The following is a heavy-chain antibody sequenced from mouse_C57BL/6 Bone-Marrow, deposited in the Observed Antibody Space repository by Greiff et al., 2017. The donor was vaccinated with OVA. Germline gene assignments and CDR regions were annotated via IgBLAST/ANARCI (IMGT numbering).Heavy chain of an antibody. J-gene: IGHJ4*01. D-gene: IGHD2-3*01. Sequence: VKLQQPGTDLVKPGASVKLSCKASGYTFTSYWMHWVKQRPGQGLEWIGNINPRNGGTNYNEKFKSKATLTVDKSSSTAYMQLSSLTSEDSAVDYCARRELYDSLYYYAMDYWGQGTSVTVSS. CDR3: ARRELYDSLYYYAMDY. CDR1: GYTFTSYW. CDR2: INPRNGGT. V-gene: IGHV1-53*01.